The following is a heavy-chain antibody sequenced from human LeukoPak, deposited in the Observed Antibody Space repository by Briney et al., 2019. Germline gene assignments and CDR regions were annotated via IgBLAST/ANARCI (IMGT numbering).Heavy chain of an antibody. V-gene: IGHV4-34*01. CDR3: ARASYGSGSYKY. D-gene: IGHD3-10*01. CDR2: INHSGST. CDR1: GGSFSGYY. J-gene: IGHJ4*02. Sequence: SETLSLTCAVYGGSFSGYYWSWIRQPPGKGLEWIGEINHSGSTNYNPSLKSRVTISVDTSKNQISLKLSSVTAADTAVYYCARASYGSGSYKYWGQGTLVTVSS.